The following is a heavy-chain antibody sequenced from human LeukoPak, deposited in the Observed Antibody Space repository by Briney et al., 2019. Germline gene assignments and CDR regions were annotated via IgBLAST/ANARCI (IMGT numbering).Heavy chain of an antibody. J-gene: IGHJ6*02. V-gene: IGHV4-30-2*01. CDR2: IYHSGST. CDR3: ASKDGMDV. Sequence: SQTLSLTCTVSGVSINSGIHYWSWIRQPPGKGLEWIGYIYHSGSTYYNPSLKSRVTISLDRSMNQFYLKLTSVTVADTAVYYCASKDGMDVWGQGTTVTVSS. CDR1: GVSINSGIHY.